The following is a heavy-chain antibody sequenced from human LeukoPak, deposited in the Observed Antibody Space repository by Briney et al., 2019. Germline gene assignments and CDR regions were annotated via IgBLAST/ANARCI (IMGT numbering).Heavy chain of an antibody. CDR3: ARLRFDFWSGYTHPYFDY. CDR2: SYYSGTT. Sequence: PSETLSLTCTVSGGSISGSSYSWGWIRQPPGKGLEWIGSSYYSGTTHYNPSLKSRVTISVDTSKIQFSLKLSSVAATDTAVYFCARLRFDFWSGYTHPYFDYWGQGTLVTVSS. CDR1: GGSISGSSYS. J-gene: IGHJ4*02. V-gene: IGHV4-39*01. D-gene: IGHD3-3*01.